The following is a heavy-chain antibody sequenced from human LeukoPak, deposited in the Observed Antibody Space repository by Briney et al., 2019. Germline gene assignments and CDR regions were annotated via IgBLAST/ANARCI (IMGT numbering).Heavy chain of an antibody. Sequence: SETLSLTCTVSGGSISSDYWSWIRQPAGKGLEWIGRIYSSGSTNYNPSLKSRVTMSVDTSKNQFSLKLSSVTAADTAVYYCVGWSATRIGYWGQGTLVTVSS. CDR1: GGSISSDY. CDR2: IYSSGST. D-gene: IGHD3-3*01. V-gene: IGHV4-4*07. J-gene: IGHJ4*02. CDR3: VGWSATRIGY.